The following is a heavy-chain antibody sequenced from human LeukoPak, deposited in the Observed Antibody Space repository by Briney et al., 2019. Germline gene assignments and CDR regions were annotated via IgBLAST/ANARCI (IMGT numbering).Heavy chain of an antibody. J-gene: IGHJ4*02. D-gene: IGHD6-19*01. CDR2: IYYSGST. CDR1: GGSVSKNYYY. V-gene: IGHV4-39*01. CDR3: ARLWLGTPNTGFDY. Sequence: PSETLSLTCSVSGGSVSKNYYYWSWIRQPPGKGLEWIGSIYYSGSTYYNPSLKSRVTISVDTSKNQFSLKLSSVTAADTAVYYCARLWLGTPNTGFDYWGQGTLVTVSS.